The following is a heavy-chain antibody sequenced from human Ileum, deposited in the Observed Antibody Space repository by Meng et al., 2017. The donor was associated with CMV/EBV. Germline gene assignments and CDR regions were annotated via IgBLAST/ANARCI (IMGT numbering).Heavy chain of an antibody. CDR2: INTDGSTT. Sequence: EVQLVESGGGLVQPAESLSLSCAASGFPFSNFCMHWVRHGPGKGLVWVSRINTDGSTTYYADSVKGRFAISRDNAKNTVYLQMNSLRVDDTAVYFCARGNWSETGTVRWGQGTLVTVSS. CDR1: GFPFSNFC. D-gene: IGHD1-1*01. CDR3: ARGNWSETGTVR. J-gene: IGHJ4*02. V-gene: IGHV3-74*01.